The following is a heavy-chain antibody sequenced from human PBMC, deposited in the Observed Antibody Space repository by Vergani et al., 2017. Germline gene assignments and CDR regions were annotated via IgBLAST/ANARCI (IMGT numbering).Heavy chain of an antibody. J-gene: IGHJ4*02. CDR2: INPSGGST. CDR1: GYPFTSYY. CDR3: ASSLGPIDY. V-gene: IGHV1-46*01. D-gene: IGHD7-27*01. Sequence: QVQLVQSGAEVKKPGASVKVSCKASGYPFTSYYMHWVRQDPGQGLEWMGIINPSGGSTSYAQKFQGRVTMTRDTSTSTVYMELSSLRAEDTAVYYCASSLGPIDYWGQGTLVTVSS.